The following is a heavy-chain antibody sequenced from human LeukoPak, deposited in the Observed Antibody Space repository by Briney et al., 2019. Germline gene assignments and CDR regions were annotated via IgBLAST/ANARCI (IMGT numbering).Heavy chain of an antibody. Sequence: SETLSLTCTVSGGSINSNNYYWGWIRQPPGKGLEWIGSIYSSRSAYYNPSLKSRVTISVDTSKNQFSLRLSSVTAADTAVYYCQSRYLEWLLEYWGQGTLVTVSS. V-gene: IGHV4-39*01. J-gene: IGHJ4*02. D-gene: IGHD3-3*01. CDR1: GGSINSNNYY. CDR3: QSRYLEWLLEY. CDR2: IYSSRSA.